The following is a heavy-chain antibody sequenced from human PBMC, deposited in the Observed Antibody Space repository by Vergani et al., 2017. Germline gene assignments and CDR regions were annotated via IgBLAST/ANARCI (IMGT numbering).Heavy chain of an antibody. V-gene: IGHV4-59*01. Sequence: QVQLQESGPGLVKPSETLSLTCTVSGCSISSYYWSWIRQPPGKGLEWIGYIYYSGSTNYNPSLKSRVTISVDTSKNQCALKLSSVTAADTAVYYCARARLTTVTGWFEPWGQGTLVTVSS. CDR2: IYYSGST. CDR1: GCSISSYY. D-gene: IGHD4-11*01. CDR3: ARARLTTVTGWFEP. J-gene: IGHJ5*02.